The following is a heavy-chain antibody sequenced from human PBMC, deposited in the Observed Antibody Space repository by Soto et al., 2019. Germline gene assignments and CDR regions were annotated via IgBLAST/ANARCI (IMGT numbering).Heavy chain of an antibody. D-gene: IGHD3-10*01. Sequence: SQTLSLTCVISVYGVTGNTAGWNWIIQSPSRGLEWLGRTYYRSKWYYDYAGSVKGRMTIYPDTSRNQFSLQLNSVSPEDTAVYYCATGMLVRRHYYVEVWGQGTTVRVS. CDR2: TYYRSKWYY. CDR3: ATGMLVRRHYYVEV. CDR1: VYGVTGNTAG. V-gene: IGHV6-1*01. J-gene: IGHJ6*01.